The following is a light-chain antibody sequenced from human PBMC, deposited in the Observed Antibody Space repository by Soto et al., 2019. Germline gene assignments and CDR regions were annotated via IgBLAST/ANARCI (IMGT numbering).Light chain of an antibody. Sequence: EIVLTQSPATLSLSPGESATVSCTTNQSVDTSFAWYQQKRGLAPRLLIYDAPNMAICIPARFSGRGSETDFSLTISSLEPEDFAIYFCQQRGTWPPTFGRGTRLEI. CDR3: QQRGTWPPT. V-gene: IGKV3-11*01. CDR2: DAP. CDR1: QSVDTS. J-gene: IGKJ5*01.